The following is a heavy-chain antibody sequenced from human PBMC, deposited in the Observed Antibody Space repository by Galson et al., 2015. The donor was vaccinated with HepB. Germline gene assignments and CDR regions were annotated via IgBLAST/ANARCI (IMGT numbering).Heavy chain of an antibody. CDR3: AKSGYYDSTEPLDY. V-gene: IGHV3-30*18. CDR1: GFTFSSYG. D-gene: IGHD3-22*01. CDR2: ISYDGSNK. J-gene: IGHJ4*02. Sequence: SLRLSCAASGFTFSSYGMHWVRQAPGKGLEWVAVISYDGSNKYYADSVKGRFTISRDNSKNTLYLQMNSLRAEDTAVYYCAKSGYYDSTEPLDYWGQGTLVTVSS.